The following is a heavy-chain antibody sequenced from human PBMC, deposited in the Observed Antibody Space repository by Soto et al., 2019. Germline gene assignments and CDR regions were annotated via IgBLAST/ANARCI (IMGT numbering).Heavy chain of an antibody. D-gene: IGHD1-26*01. Sequence: QVQLVESGGGVVQPGRSLRLSCAASGFTFSSYGMHWVRQAPGRGLEWVAVISYDGINKYYADSVKGRFTIARDNSKNTLYLQMNSLRAEDTAVYYCAKVSGTYSLDWYFDLWGRGTLVTVSS. CDR2: ISYDGINK. J-gene: IGHJ2*01. CDR1: GFTFSSYG. V-gene: IGHV3-30*18. CDR3: AKVSGTYSLDWYFDL.